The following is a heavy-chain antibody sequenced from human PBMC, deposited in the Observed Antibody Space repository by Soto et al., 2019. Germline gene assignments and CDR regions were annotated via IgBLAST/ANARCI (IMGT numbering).Heavy chain of an antibody. CDR1: GGSISSYY. J-gene: IGHJ6*03. CDR3: ARDRGFSYSGDYYYMDV. V-gene: IGHV4-59*01. D-gene: IGHD5-18*01. Sequence: LSLTCTVSGGSISSYYWLWIRQPPGKGLEWIGYIYYSGSTNYNPPLKSRVTISVDTSKNQFSLKLSSVTAADTAVYYCARDRGFSYSGDYYYMDVWGKGTTVTVSS. CDR2: IYYSGST.